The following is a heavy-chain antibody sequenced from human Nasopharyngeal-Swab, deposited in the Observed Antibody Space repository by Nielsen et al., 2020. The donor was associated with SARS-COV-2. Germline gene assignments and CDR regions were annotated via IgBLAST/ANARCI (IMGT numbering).Heavy chain of an antibody. CDR2: INSDGSST. V-gene: IGHV3-74*01. CDR3: ASSRPLWAFDI. Sequence: VRQAPGKGLVWVSRINSDGSSTSYADSVKGRFTISRDNAKNTLYLQMNSLRAEDTAVYYCASSRPLWAFDIRGQGTMVTVSS. J-gene: IGHJ3*02.